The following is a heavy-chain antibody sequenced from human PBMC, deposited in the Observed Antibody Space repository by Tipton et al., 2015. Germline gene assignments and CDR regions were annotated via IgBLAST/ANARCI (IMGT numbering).Heavy chain of an antibody. V-gene: IGHV4-38-2*01. J-gene: IGHJ4*02. D-gene: IGHD3-9*01. CDR3: ACQDYDSLTRDYQTVDY. CDR1: GYSISSGYY. Sequence: TLSLTCDVSGYSISSGYYWGWIRQPPGKGLEWIGSIFHRGDTNYNPSLKSRVTISLDTSKNQFSLKLTFVTAADTAVYYCACQDYDSLTRDYQTVDYWGQGTLVTVSS. CDR2: IFHRGDT.